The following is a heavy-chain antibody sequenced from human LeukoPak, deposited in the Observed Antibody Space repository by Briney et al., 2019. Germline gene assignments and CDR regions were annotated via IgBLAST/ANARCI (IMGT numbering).Heavy chain of an antibody. D-gene: IGHD6-13*01. Sequence: YPGGSLRLSCAASGFTFSSYSMNWVRQAPGKGLEWVSSITDGDDTTYYADSVKGRITISKNTVYLQMNSLRAEDTAIYFCAGSSNWYPLSIDYWGQGTLVTVSS. V-gene: IGHV3-23*01. CDR1: GFTFSSYS. CDR3: AGSSNWYPLSIDY. J-gene: IGHJ4*02. CDR2: ITDGDDTT.